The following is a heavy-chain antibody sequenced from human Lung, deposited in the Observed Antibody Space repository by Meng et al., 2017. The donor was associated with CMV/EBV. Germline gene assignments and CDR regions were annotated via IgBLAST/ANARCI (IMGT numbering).Heavy chain of an antibody. D-gene: IGHD2-2*01. CDR3: ARNNCSSTSCYSLYYYGMDV. CDR1: GFTVSSNY. Sequence: GESLKISCAASGFTVSSNYMSWVRQAPGKGLEWVSVIYSGGSTYYADSVKGRFTISRDTSKNTLYLQVNSLRAEDTAVYYCARNNCSSTSCYSLYYYGMDVWGQGXTVTVSS. CDR2: IYSGGST. V-gene: IGHV3-53*01. J-gene: IGHJ6*02.